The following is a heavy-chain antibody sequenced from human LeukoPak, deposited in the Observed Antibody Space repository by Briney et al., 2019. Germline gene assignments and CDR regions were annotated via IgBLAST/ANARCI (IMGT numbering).Heavy chain of an antibody. CDR1: GFTFSSYA. CDR3: ARDKGGIGHYFDY. Sequence: GGSLRLSCAASGFTFSSYAMSWVRPAPGRGLEWVSGISGSGGSGGSTYYADSVKGRFTSSRDNSKNTLYLQMNSLRAEDTAVYYCARDKGGIGHYFDYWGQGTLVTVSS. V-gene: IGHV3-23*01. CDR2: ISGSGGSGGST. J-gene: IGHJ4*02. D-gene: IGHD3-16*01.